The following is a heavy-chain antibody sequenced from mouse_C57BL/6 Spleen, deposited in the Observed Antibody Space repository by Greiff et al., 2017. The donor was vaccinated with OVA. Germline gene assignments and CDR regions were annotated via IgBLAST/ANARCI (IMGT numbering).Heavy chain of an antibody. Sequence: EVMLVESEGGLVQPGSSMKLSCTASGFTFSDYYMAWVRQVPEKGLEWVANINYDGSSTYYLDSLKSRFIISRDNAKNILYLQMSSLKSEDTATYYCARTGAMVTGAMDYWGQGTSVTVSS. D-gene: IGHD2-2*01. CDR2: INYDGSST. CDR3: ARTGAMVTGAMDY. V-gene: IGHV5-16*01. CDR1: GFTFSDYY. J-gene: IGHJ4*01.